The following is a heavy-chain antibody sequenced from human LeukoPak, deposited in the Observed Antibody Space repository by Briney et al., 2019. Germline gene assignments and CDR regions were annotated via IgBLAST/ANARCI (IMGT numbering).Heavy chain of an antibody. CDR3: ARDPYTYYDYVWGSYRYDY. J-gene: IGHJ4*02. Sequence: GASVKVSCKASGYLFTSYGISWVRQAPGQGLEWMGWISAYNGNTNYAQKLQGRPTMTTDTSTSTAYMELRSLRSDDTAVYYCARDPYTYYDYVWGSYRYDYWGQGTLVTVSS. CDR1: GYLFTSYG. CDR2: ISAYNGNT. D-gene: IGHD3-16*02. V-gene: IGHV1-18*01.